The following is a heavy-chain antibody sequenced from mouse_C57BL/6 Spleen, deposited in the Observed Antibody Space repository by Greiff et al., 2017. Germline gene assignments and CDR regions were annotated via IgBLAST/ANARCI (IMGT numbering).Heavy chain of an antibody. J-gene: IGHJ4*01. CDR3: ARSHYYAMDY. V-gene: IGHV1-80*01. CDR2: IYPGDGDT. Sequence: VQLQESGAELVKPGASVKISCKASGYAFSSYWMNWVKQRPGKGLEWIGQIYPGDGDTNYNGKFKGKATLTADKSSSTAYMQLSSLTSEDSAGYFCARSHYYAMDYWGQGTSVTVSS. CDR1: GYAFSSYW.